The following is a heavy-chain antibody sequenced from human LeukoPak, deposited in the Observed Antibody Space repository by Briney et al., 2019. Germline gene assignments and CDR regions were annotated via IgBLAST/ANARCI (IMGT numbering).Heavy chain of an antibody. D-gene: IGHD5-24*01. CDR2: ISHDGII. V-gene: IGHV3-74*01. CDR3: ARDWVYKIDY. J-gene: IGHJ4*02. CDR1: GFTFSSYV. Sequence: PGGSLRLSCETAGFTFSSYVMHWVRRTPGKGLVWVSRISHDGIISYADSVKGRFTISGDNAKNTLILQMNSLRVEDTAVYYCARDWVYKIDYWGRGTLVTVSP.